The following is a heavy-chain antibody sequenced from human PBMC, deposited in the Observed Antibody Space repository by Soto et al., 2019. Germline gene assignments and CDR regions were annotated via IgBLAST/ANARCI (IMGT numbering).Heavy chain of an antibody. CDR2: ISSSSSYI. D-gene: IGHD3-22*01. CDR3: ARDLTSRYFVRAQWLLQYYFDY. CDR1: GFTFSSYS. J-gene: IGHJ4*02. Sequence: EVQLVESGGGLVKPGGSLRLSCAASGFTFSSYSMNWVRQAPGKGLEWVSSISSSSSYIYYADSVKGRFTISRDNAKNSLYLQMNSLRAEDTAVYYCARDLTSRYFVRAQWLLQYYFDYWGQGTLVTVSS. V-gene: IGHV3-21*01.